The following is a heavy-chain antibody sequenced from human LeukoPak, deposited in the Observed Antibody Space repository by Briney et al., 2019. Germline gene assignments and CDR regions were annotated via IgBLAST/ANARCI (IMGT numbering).Heavy chain of an antibody. V-gene: IGHV3-21*06. CDR1: GFTFSDYT. CDR3: ARDPYSGNYGAYYYYYMDV. J-gene: IGHJ6*03. Sequence: GGSLRLSCAASGFTFSDYTINWVRQAPVKGLEWIASISSYSRYKYYADSVKGRFTISRDNAKNSLYLQMDSLRVEDTAVYYCARDPYSGNYGAYYYYYMDVWGKGTTVTISS. D-gene: IGHD1-26*01. CDR2: ISSYSRYK.